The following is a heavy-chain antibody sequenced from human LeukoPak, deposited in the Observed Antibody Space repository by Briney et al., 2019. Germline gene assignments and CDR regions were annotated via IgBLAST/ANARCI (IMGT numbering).Heavy chain of an antibody. D-gene: IGHD4-17*01. V-gene: IGHV4-39*07. J-gene: IGHJ5*02. CDR1: GGSISSGSYY. CDR3: ARDKDYGDPVGWFDP. Sequence: PSETLSLTCTVSGGSISSGSYYWSWIRQPAGKGLEWIGSIYHSGSTYYNPSLKSRVTISVDTSKNQFSLKLSSVTAADTAVYYCARDKDYGDPVGWFDPWGQGTLVTVSS. CDR2: IYHSGST.